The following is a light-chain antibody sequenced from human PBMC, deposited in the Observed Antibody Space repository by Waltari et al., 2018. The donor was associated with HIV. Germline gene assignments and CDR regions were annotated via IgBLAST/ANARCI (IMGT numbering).Light chain of an antibody. J-gene: IGLJ2*01. V-gene: IGLV3-1*01. Sequence: SYELTQPPSVSVSPGQTASITCSGDKLGDKYACWYQQKPGQSHVLVIYQDSKRPSGIPERFSGANSGNTATLTISGTQARDEADYYCQAWDSSVVFGGGTKLTVL. CDR1: KLGDKY. CDR3: QAWDSSVV. CDR2: QDS.